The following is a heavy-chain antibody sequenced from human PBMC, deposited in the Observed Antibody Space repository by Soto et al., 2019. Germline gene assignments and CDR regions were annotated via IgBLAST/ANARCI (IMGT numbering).Heavy chain of an antibody. CDR3: ATSYSSGFNWFDP. D-gene: IGHD6-19*01. CDR1: GYTLTELS. J-gene: IGHJ5*02. CDR2: FDPEDGET. V-gene: IGHV1-24*01. Sequence: EASVKVSCKVSGYTLTELSMHWGRQAPGKGLEWMGGFDPEDGETIYAQKFQGRVTMTEDTSTDTAYMEPSSLRSEDTAVYYCATSYSSGFNWFDPWGQGTLVAVSS.